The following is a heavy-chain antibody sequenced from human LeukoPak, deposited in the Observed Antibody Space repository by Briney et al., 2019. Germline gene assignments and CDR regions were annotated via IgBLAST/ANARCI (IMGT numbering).Heavy chain of an antibody. CDR3: ARALTRYSTAWYGY. CDR2: MNPNSGGT. D-gene: IGHD6-19*01. CDR1: GYTFTNYD. Sequence: ASVKVSCKASGYTFTNYDINWVRQATGQGLEWMGWMNPNSGGTNYAQKFQGRVTLTRDTSITTAYMDLSSLTSDDTALYYCARALTRYSTAWYGYWGQGTLVTVSS. V-gene: IGHV1-2*02. J-gene: IGHJ4*02.